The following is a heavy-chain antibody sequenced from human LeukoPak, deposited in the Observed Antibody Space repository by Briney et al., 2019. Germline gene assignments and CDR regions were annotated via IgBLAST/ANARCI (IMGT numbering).Heavy chain of an antibody. J-gene: IGHJ6*03. V-gene: IGHV1-2*02. CDR1: GYTFTGYY. D-gene: IGHD7-27*01. Sequence: ASVKVSCKASGYTFTGYYMHWVRQAPGQGLEWMGWINPNSGGTNYAQKFQGRVTMTRDTSISTAYMELSRLRSDDTAVYYCARVPELGGHYYYMDVWGKGTTVTVSS. CDR2: INPNSGGT. CDR3: ARVPELGGHYYYMDV.